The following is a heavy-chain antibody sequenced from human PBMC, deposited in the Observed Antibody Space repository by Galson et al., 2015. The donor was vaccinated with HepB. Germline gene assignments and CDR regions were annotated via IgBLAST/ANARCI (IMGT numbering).Heavy chain of an antibody. CDR3: ASRANGYNRVPFDF. Sequence: SETLSLTCTVSGGSISTNNYWGWVRQPPEKGLEWIGEIHHSGSTNYNPSLKSRVTMSVDKSKNQFSLKLNSVTAADMAMYYCASRANGYNRVPFDFWGQGILVTVSS. J-gene: IGHJ4*02. D-gene: IGHD5-24*01. CDR1: GGSISTNNY. CDR2: IHHSGST. V-gene: IGHV4-4*02.